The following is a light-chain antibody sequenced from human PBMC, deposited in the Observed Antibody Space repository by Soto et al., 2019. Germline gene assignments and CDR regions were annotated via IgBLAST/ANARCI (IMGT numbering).Light chain of an antibody. J-gene: IGKJ5*01. CDR2: DAS. V-gene: IGKV1-5*01. Sequence: DIQMPQSPSALSASVGDRVTITCRASQSISSWLAWYQQKPGKAPKLLIYDASSLESGVTSRFSGSGSGTEFTLTISSLQPDDFATYYCQQYNSYSSTFGQGTRLEIK. CDR3: QQYNSYSST. CDR1: QSISSW.